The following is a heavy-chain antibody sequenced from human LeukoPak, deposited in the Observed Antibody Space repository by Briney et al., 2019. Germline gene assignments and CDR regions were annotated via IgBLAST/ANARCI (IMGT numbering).Heavy chain of an antibody. CDR3: ARDSRYSGYDMDFDY. J-gene: IGHJ4*02. D-gene: IGHD5-12*01. CDR1: GYTFTSYA. V-gene: IGHV1-69*13. CDR2: IIPIFGTA. Sequence: SVKVSCKASGYTFTSYAISWVRQAPGQGLEWMGGIIPIFGTANYAQKFQGRVTITADESTSTAYMELSSLRSEDTAVYYCARDSRYSGYDMDFDYWGQGTLVTVSS.